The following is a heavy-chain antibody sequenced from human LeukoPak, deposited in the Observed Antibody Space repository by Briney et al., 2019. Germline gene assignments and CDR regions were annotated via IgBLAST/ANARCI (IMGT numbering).Heavy chain of an antibody. J-gene: IGHJ4*02. CDR2: ISSSGSTI. CDR1: GFTFSSYE. Sequence: GGSPRLSCAASGFTFSSYEMNWVRQAPGKGLEWVSYISSSGSTIYYADSVKGRFTISRDNAKNSLYLQMNSLRAEDTAVYYCARDSGGYCTNGVCSTFDYWGQGTLVTVSS. V-gene: IGHV3-48*03. D-gene: IGHD2-8*01. CDR3: ARDSGGYCTNGVCSTFDY.